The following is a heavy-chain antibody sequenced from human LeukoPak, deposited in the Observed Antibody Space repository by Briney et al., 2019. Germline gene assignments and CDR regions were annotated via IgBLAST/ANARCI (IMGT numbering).Heavy chain of an antibody. CDR3: AGLYSSSWAYYYYGMDV. CDR2: IYYSGST. V-gene: IGHV4-59*08. Sequence: SETLSLTCTVSGGSISSYYWSWIRQPPGKGLEWMGDIYYSGSTNYNPSLKSRVTISVDTSKNQFSLKLSSVAAADTAVYYCAGLYSSSWAYYYYGMDVWGQGTTVTVSS. J-gene: IGHJ6*02. D-gene: IGHD6-13*01. CDR1: GGSISSYY.